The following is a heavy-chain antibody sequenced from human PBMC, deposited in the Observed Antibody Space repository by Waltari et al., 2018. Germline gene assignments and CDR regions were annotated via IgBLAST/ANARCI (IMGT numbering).Heavy chain of an antibody. CDR1: GFPFTNYA. Sequence: QVHLVQSGAELKKPGTSVKISCKASGFPFTNYAIHWVRQAPGQRLEWMGGFNAGNRLTKYSRTFQGRVTITRDTSATTAYMELSGLTSEDTAVYYCARALAAAGKRLAYWGQGTLVIVSS. D-gene: IGHD6-13*01. CDR3: ARALAAAGKRLAY. CDR2: FNAGNRLT. J-gene: IGHJ4*02. V-gene: IGHV1-3*01.